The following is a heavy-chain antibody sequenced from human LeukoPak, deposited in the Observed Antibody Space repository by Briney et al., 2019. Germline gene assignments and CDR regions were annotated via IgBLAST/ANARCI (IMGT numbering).Heavy chain of an antibody. Sequence: SETLSLTCAVSGGSISSGGYSWSWIRQPPGKGLEWIGYIYHSGSTYYNPSLKSRVTISVDRSKNQFSLKLSSVTAADTAVYYCARHLSSAAAGCDYWGQGTLVTVSS. V-gene: IGHV4-30-2*01. CDR2: IYHSGST. CDR3: ARHLSSAAAGCDY. D-gene: IGHD6-13*01. CDR1: GGSISSGGYS. J-gene: IGHJ4*02.